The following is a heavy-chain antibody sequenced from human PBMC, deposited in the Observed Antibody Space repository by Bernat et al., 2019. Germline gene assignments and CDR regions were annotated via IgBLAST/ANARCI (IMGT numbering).Heavy chain of an antibody. CDR2: IYYSGST. CDR1: GGSISSYY. CDR3: ARLGTRWSLDY. D-gene: IGHD2-2*01. J-gene: IGHJ4*02. V-gene: IGHV4-59*01. Sequence: QVQLQESGPGLVKPSETLSLTCTVSGGSISSYYWSWIRQPPGKGLEWIGYIYYSGSTNYNPSLKSRVTISVDTSKNQFSLKLSSVTAADTAVYYCARLGTRWSLDYWGRGTLVTVSS.